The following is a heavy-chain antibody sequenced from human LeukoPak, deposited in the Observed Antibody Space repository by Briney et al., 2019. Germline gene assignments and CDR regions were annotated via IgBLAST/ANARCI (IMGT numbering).Heavy chain of an antibody. CDR1: GYIFTTYW. D-gene: IGHD1-26*01. Sequence: GESLKISCKGSGYIFTTYWIGWVRQMPGKGLEWMGIIYPGDSDTRYSPSFQGQVTISADKSISTAYLQWTSLRASDTAMYYCARHPPEGANDYWGQGTLVTVSS. J-gene: IGHJ4*02. CDR3: ARHPPEGANDY. CDR2: IYPGDSDT. V-gene: IGHV5-51*01.